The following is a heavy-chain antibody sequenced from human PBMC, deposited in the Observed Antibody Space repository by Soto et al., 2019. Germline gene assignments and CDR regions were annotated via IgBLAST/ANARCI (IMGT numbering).Heavy chain of an antibody. D-gene: IGHD3-22*01. CDR1: GFTFSSYG. J-gene: IGHJ4*02. Sequence: QVQLVESGGGVVQPGRSLRLSCAASGFTFSSYGMHWVRQAPGKGLEWVAVIWYDGSNKYYADAVKGRFTISRDNSKNTLYLQMNSLRAEDTAVYYCARVYYDSSASIFDYWGQGTLVTVSS. CDR2: IWYDGSNK. V-gene: IGHV3-33*01. CDR3: ARVYYDSSASIFDY.